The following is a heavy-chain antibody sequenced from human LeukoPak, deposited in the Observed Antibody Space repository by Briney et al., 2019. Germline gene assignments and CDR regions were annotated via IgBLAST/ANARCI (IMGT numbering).Heavy chain of an antibody. CDR3: AREAYYYGSGSYYTHYYYYYMDV. J-gene: IGHJ6*03. D-gene: IGHD3-10*01. CDR1: GFTFDDYG. Sequence: PGGSLRLSCAASGFTFDDYGMSWVRQAPGKGLERVSGINWNGGSTGYADSVKGRFTISRDNAKNSLYLQMNSLRAEDTALYYCAREAYYYGSGSYYTHYYYYYMDVWGKGTTVTVSS. V-gene: IGHV3-20*04. CDR2: INWNGGST.